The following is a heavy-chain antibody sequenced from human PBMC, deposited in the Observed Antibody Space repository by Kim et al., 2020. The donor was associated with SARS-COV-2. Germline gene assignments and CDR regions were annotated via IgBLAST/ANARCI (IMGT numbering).Heavy chain of an antibody. CDR2: ISYDGSNK. Sequence: GGSLRLSCAASGFTFSSYGMHWVRQAPGKGLEWVAVISYDGSNKYYADSVKGRFTISRDNSKNTLYLQMNSLRAEGTGVYYCARPSSSWYNYYYGMDVWGQGTTVTVSS. CDR3: ARPSSSWYNYYYGMDV. CDR1: GFTFSSYG. J-gene: IGHJ6*02. V-gene: IGHV3-33*05. D-gene: IGHD6-13*01.